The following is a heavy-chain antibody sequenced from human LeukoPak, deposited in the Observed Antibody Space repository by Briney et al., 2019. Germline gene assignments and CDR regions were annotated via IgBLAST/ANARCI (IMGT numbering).Heavy chain of an antibody. J-gene: IGHJ4*02. V-gene: IGHV5-10-1*01. CDR1: GYSFTSYW. CDR3: ARGDEYSSSSLDY. D-gene: IGHD6-6*01. CDR2: IDPSDSYT. Sequence: GESLKISCKGSGYSFTSYWISWVRQMPGKGLEWMGRIDPSDSYTNYSPSFQGHVTISADKSISTAYLQWSSLKASDTAMYYCARGDEYSSSSLDYWVQGTLVTVSS.